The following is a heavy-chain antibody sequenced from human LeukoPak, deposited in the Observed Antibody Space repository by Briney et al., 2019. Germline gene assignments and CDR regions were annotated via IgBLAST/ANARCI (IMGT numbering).Heavy chain of an antibody. CDR1: GFTFSSYA. Sequence: GRSLRLSCAASGFTFSSYAMHCVRQAPGKGLVWVSRINSDGIRTNYADSVKGRFTISRDNAENTLYLQMNSVRAEDTAVYYCARGGYGAYYFDLWGRGTLVTVSS. CDR2: INSDGIRT. D-gene: IGHD4-17*01. CDR3: ARGGYGAYYFDL. V-gene: IGHV3-74*01. J-gene: IGHJ2*01.